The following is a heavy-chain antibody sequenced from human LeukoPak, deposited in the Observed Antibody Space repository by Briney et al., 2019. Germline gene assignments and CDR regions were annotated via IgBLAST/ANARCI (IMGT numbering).Heavy chain of an antibody. J-gene: IGHJ4*02. D-gene: IGHD3-16*02. Sequence: GASVKVSCKASGYTFSGYYIHWVRQAPGQGLEWMGWISAYNGNTNYAQKLQGRVTMTTDTSTSTAYMELRSLRSDDTAVYYCARVLGITFGGVIGDYWGQGTLVTVSS. V-gene: IGHV1-18*04. CDR1: GYTFSGYY. CDR3: ARVLGITFGGVIGDY. CDR2: ISAYNGNT.